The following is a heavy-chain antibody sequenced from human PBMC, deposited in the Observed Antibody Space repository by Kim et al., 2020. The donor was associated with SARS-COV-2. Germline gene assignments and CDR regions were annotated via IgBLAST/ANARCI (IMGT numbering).Heavy chain of an antibody. Sequence: SETLSLTCAVYGGSFSGYYWSWIRQPPGKGLEWIGEINHSGSTNYNPSLKSRVTISVDTSKNQFSLKLSSVTAADTAVYYCARERGYYYGSGSYYNGVYYYYYMDVWGKGTTVTVSS. CDR2: INHSGST. V-gene: IGHV4-34*01. CDR1: GGSFSGYY. J-gene: IGHJ6*03. CDR3: ARERGYYYGSGSYYNGVYYYYYMDV. D-gene: IGHD3-10*01.